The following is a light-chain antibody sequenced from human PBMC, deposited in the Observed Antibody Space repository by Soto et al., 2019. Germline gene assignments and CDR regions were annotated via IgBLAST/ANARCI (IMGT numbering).Light chain of an antibody. Sequence: DIQMTQSPSSLSASVGDRVTITCRASQSITNNLNWYQQKPGKAPKLLIYAASSLQSGVPSRFSSSGSGTDFTLTISSLQPEDIATYYCQQSYRTPPTFGQGTKLEIK. CDR2: AAS. CDR3: QQSYRTPPT. CDR1: QSITNN. V-gene: IGKV1-39*01. J-gene: IGKJ2*01.